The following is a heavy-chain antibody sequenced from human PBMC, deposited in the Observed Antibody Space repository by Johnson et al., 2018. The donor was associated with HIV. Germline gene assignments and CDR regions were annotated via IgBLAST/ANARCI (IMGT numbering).Heavy chain of an antibody. D-gene: IGHD1-1*01. J-gene: IGHJ3*01. CDR1: GFSFNNYW. Sequence: VQLVESGGGLVQPGGSLILSCAASGFSFNNYWMHWVRQAPGKGLVWVSRISSDGSSTSYADSVKGRFTISRDNARNTMFVQMNSLRAEDTAVYYCARSGPNWAFDFWGRGTMVTVSS. V-gene: IGHV3-74*03. CDR3: ARSGPNWAFDF. CDR2: ISSDGSST.